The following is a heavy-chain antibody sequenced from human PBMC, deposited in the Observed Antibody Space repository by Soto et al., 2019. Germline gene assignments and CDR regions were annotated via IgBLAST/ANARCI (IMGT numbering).Heavy chain of an antibody. CDR3: ARDFYDSVGYTWFDS. J-gene: IGHJ5*01. D-gene: IGHD3-22*01. CDR1: GDTSTSYD. Sequence: WGTLSLTCAASGDTSTSYDLHWIRQAPGKGLEWIGHIHNSGTSTHNPSLNGRVTISIDMSKKQFSLKLTSLTSADTAVYYCARDFYDSVGYTWFDSWSQGTLLNVS. CDR2: IHNSGTS. V-gene: IGHV4-59*01.